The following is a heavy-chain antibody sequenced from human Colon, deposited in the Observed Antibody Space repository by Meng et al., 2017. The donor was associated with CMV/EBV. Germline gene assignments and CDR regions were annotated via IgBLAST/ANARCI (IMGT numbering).Heavy chain of an antibody. J-gene: IGHJ4*02. Sequence: VLVVHAGDEVKTSWPSVNFACKASGYTFTGYFLYWVRQAPGQGLGWRGVINPITGGTNYAKKLQGRVTMTRDTSMNTAYKELSRIRSDDTAVYYCASLSGGDFDYWGQGTLVTVSS. CDR2: INPITGGT. CDR3: ASLSGGDFDY. CDR1: GYTFTGYF. D-gene: IGHD1-26*01. V-gene: IGHV1-2*02.